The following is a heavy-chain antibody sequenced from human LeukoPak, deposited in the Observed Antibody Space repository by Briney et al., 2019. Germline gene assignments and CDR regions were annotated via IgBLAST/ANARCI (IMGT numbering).Heavy chain of an antibody. D-gene: IGHD7-27*01. V-gene: IGHV1-8*01. CDR1: GYTFTSYD. J-gene: IGHJ4*02. Sequence: VASVKVSCKASGYTFTSYDLNWVRQATGQGLEWMGWMNPNSGNTGYAQKFQGRVTMTRNASISTAYMELSSLRSEDTAVYYCARGRVTGEGDYWGQGTLVTVSS. CDR3: ARGRVTGEGDY. CDR2: MNPNSGNT.